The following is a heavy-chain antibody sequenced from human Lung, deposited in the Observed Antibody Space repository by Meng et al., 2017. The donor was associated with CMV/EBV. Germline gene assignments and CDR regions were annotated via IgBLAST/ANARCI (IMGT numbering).Heavy chain of an antibody. Sequence: GESXKISCATSGFIFSDYYMTWIRQAPGKGLEWVAYISSSGSIKKYADSVEGRFTISRDNAKKSLYLQMNSLGAEDTAFYYCARDFSAVHNWFDALGRGTLVTVSS. D-gene: IGHD1-26*01. CDR2: ISSSGSIK. CDR1: GFIFSDYY. J-gene: IGHJ5*02. CDR3: ARDFSAVHNWFDA. V-gene: IGHV3-11*04.